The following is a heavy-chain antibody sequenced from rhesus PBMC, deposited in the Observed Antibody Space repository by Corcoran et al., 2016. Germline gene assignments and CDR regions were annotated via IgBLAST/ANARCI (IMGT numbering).Heavy chain of an antibody. CDR3: ARVGIAAAFDY. CDR2: IYWDDAK. J-gene: IGHJ4*01. Sequence: QVTLKESGPALVKPTQTLTLTCTFSGFSLSTSGMGVGWIRQPPRKTLGWLALIYWDDAKRYSTSLKGRLTISKDTSKNQVVLTMTNMDPVDTATYYCARVGIAAAFDYWGQGVLVTVSS. V-gene: IGHV2-1*01. CDR1: GFSLSTSGMG. D-gene: IGHD6-31*01.